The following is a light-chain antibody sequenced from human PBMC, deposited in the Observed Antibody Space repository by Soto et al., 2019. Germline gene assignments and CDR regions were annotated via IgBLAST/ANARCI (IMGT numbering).Light chain of an antibody. CDR1: NTDVGVYNY. J-gene: IGLJ2*01. CDR3: ASYATSSTWV. Sequence: QSALTQPASVSASPGQSITISCTGTNTDVGVYNYVSWYQQYPGKAPNLMIYEVSNRPSGVSNRFSGSKSGNTALLTISGLQTEDEANYYCASYATSSTWVFGGGTKLTVL. CDR2: EVS. V-gene: IGLV2-14*01.